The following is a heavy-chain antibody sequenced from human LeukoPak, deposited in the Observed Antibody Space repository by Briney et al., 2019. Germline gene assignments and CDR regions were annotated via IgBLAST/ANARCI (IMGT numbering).Heavy chain of an antibody. CDR3: ARAGAYHFDN. CDR2: INTDTRGT. Sequence: PGGSLRLSCAASGFTFSSYNMNWVRQAPGKGLVWVSIINTDTRGTYYADSVKGRFTISRDNAKNTLYLQMNSLRAEDTAVYYCARAGAYHFDNWGQGTLVTVSS. CDR1: GFTFSSYN. D-gene: IGHD3-16*01. V-gene: IGHV3-74*01. J-gene: IGHJ4*02.